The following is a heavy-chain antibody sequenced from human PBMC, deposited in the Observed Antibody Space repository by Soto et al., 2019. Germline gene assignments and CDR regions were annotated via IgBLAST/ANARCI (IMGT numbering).Heavy chain of an antibody. V-gene: IGHV5-51*01. J-gene: IGHJ6*02. CDR2: IYPSDSDI. CDR1: GYSFTSHW. D-gene: IGHD2-2*01. Sequence: PGESLKISCKTSGYSFTSHWIAWVRQMPGKGLEWMGIIYPSDSDIRYRPSFQGQVTISVDKSISTAYLQWSSLKASDTATYYCARQDYSNYRGGMDVWGHGTTVTVSS. CDR3: ARQDYSNYRGGMDV.